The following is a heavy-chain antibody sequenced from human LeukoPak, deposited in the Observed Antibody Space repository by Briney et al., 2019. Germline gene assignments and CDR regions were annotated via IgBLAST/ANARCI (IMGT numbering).Heavy chain of an antibody. D-gene: IGHD5-18*01. CDR3: ARHPVTGRGYSYGTTFDY. Sequence: PSETLSLTCTVSGCSISSSSYYWGWIRQPPGKGLEWSGSIYYSGSTYYNPSLKSRVTISVDTSKNQFSLKLSSVTAADTAVYYCARHPVTGRGYSYGTTFDYWGQGTLVTVSS. CDR1: GCSISSSSYY. V-gene: IGHV4-39*01. J-gene: IGHJ4*02. CDR2: IYYSGST.